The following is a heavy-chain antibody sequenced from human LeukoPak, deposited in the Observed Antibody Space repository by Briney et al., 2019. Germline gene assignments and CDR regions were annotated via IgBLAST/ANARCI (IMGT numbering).Heavy chain of an antibody. V-gene: IGHV3-7*03. J-gene: IGHJ3*01. Sequence: PGGSLRLSCAVSGFTFSNSWMNWVRQAPGKGLEWVADIKQDGSEKYYVDSVKGRFTISRDNAKNSLYLQMNSLRAEDTAVYYRARGDYFDRAFDVWGQGTTVTVSS. CDR3: ARGDYFDRAFDV. D-gene: IGHD3-22*01. CDR2: IKQDGSEK. CDR1: GFTFSNSW.